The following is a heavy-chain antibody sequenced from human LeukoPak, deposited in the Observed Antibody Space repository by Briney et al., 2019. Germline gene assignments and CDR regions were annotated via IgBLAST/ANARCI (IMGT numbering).Heavy chain of an antibody. V-gene: IGHV1-46*01. D-gene: IGHD3-16*02. CDR2: INPSGGST. J-gene: IGHJ4*01. CDR3: ARDVRLSRFILDY. CDR1: GYTFTSYG. Sequence: ASVKVSCKASGYTFTSYGISWVRQAPGQGLEWMGIINPSGGSTSYAQKLQGRVTMTRDTSTSTVYMELSSLRSEDTAVYYCARDVRLSRFILDYWGQGTLVTVSS.